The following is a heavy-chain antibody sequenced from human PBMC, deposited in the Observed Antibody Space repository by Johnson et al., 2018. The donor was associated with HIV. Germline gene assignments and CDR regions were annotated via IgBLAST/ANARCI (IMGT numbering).Heavy chain of an antibody. J-gene: IGHJ3*02. CDR1: GFTFSNYA. V-gene: IGHV3-30-3*01. CDR2: ISYDGSNK. D-gene: IGHD6-13*01. CDR3: TTDWYSSSWYGALDAFDI. Sequence: QVQLVESGGGVVQPGRSLRLSCAASGFTFSNYAMHWVRQAPGKGLEWVAVISYDGSNKYSADSVKGRFTISRDNSKNTLYLQMNSLRTEDTAVYYCTTDWYSSSWYGALDAFDIWGQGTMVTV.